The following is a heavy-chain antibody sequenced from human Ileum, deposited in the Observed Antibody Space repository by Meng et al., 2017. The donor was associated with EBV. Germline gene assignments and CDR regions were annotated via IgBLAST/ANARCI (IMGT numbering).Heavy chain of an antibody. CDR3: VKSNWGSEDS. CDR2: IKTDGSTS. CDR1: GFTFSSYW. V-gene: IGHV3-74*03. J-gene: IGHJ4*02. Sequence: EVQLVESGGGLVQSGGSLRLYCAASGFTFSSYWMHWVRQAPGKGLVWVSNIKTDGSTSAYADSVKGRFTISRDNAKNTLYLQMNSLRVEDTAIYYCVKSNWGSEDSWGQGTLVTVSS. D-gene: IGHD7-27*01.